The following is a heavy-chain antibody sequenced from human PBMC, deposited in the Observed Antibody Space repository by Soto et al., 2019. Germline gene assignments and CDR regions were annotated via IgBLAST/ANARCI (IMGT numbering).Heavy chain of an antibody. J-gene: IGHJ4*02. CDR1: YGSSRDLG. Sequence: SLPQRLRWSVSYGSSRDLGGRRIRKPPGKGLEWIGYIYYSGSTNYNPSLKSRVTISVDTSKNQFSLKLSSVTAADTAVYYCARDSGYSYGPIDYWGQGTLVTVSS. CDR3: ARDSGYSYGPIDY. D-gene: IGHD5-18*01. V-gene: IGHV4-59*11. CDR2: IYYSGST.